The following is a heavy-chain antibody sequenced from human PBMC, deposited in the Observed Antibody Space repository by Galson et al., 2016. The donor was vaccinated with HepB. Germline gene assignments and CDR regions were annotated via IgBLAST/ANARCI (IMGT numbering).Heavy chain of an antibody. CDR1: GYTFIGSY. Sequence: SVKVSCKASGYTFIGSYMHWVRQAPGQGLEWMGWISSNNGDANYARNFQGKVTMTTDTSTATAYLGVTNLTADDTAVYYCARGRIAVAGSEAYWGQGTLVTVSP. V-gene: IGHV1-2*02. CDR2: ISSNNGDA. D-gene: IGHD6-19*01. J-gene: IGHJ4*02. CDR3: ARGRIAVAGSEAY.